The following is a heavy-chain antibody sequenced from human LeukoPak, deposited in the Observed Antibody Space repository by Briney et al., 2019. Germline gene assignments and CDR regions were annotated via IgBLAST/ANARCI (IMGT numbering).Heavy chain of an antibody. J-gene: IGHJ4*02. D-gene: IGHD2/OR15-2a*01. CDR3: ATFWGSDY. CDR2: IHHSGST. CDR1: GGSLSGYY. V-gene: IGHV4-34*01. Sequence: PSETLSLTCAVYGGSLSGYYWSWIRQPPGKGLEWIGEIHHSGSTNYNPSLKSRVTISVDTSKNQFSLNLSSVTAADTAVYYCATFWGSDYWGQGTLVTVSS.